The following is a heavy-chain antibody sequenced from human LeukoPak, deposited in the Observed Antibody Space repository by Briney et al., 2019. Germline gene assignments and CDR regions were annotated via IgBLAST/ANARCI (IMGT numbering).Heavy chain of an antibody. CDR3: ARLYYYGSRGTKHYFDY. CDR1: GYSFTNYW. CDR2: IYPGDSDT. V-gene: IGHV5-51*01. J-gene: IGHJ4*02. Sequence: PGESLKISCKGSGYSFTNYWIGWVRQVPGKGLEWMGIIYPGDSDTRYSPSFQGQVTISADKSISTAYLQWSSLKASDTAIYYCARLYYYGSRGTKHYFDYWGQGTLVTVSS. D-gene: IGHD3-22*01.